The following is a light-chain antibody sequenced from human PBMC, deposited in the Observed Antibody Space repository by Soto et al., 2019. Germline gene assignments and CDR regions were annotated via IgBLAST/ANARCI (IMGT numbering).Light chain of an antibody. CDR1: SGSIGSNS. CDR2: EDD. CDR3: QSYDTNTVV. V-gene: IGLV6-57*04. J-gene: IGLJ2*01. Sequence: NFMLTQPHSVSESPGKTVTISCTRSSGSIGSNSVQWYRQRPGSAPTIVIYEDDQRPSGVPNRFAGSIDRSSNSASLTISGLQNEDEADYDCQSYDTNTVVFGGGTKLTVL.